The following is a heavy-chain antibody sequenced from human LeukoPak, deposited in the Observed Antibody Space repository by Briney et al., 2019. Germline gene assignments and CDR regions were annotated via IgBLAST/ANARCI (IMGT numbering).Heavy chain of an antibody. Sequence: LSGGSLRLXCAASGIVFSNTAMNWARQSPGRGLEWVSAISGGGERTFYADSVKGRFTISRDNSKNMLYLQMNSLRADDTAIYYCGKDGGQYSSGPEFDPRGQGALVTVSS. CDR1: GIVFSNTA. V-gene: IGHV3-23*01. CDR3: GKDGGQYSSGPEFDP. J-gene: IGHJ5*02. CDR2: ISGGGERT. D-gene: IGHD6-19*01.